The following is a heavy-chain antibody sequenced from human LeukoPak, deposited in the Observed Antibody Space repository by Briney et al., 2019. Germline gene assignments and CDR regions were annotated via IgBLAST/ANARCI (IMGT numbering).Heavy chain of an antibody. V-gene: IGHV3-7*01. CDR1: GFTLSSYA. CDR2: IKQDGSEK. CDR3: ARALRFLGTDY. D-gene: IGHD3-3*01. J-gene: IGHJ4*02. Sequence: PGGSLRLSCAASGFTLSSYAMSWVRQAPGKGLEWVANIKQDGSEKYYVDSVKGRFTISRDNAKNSLYLQMNSLRAEDTAVYYCARALRFLGTDYWGQGTLVTVSS.